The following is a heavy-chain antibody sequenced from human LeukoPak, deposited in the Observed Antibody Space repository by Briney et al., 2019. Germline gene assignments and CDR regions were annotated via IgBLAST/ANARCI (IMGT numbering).Heavy chain of an antibody. Sequence: SETLSLTCAVYGGSFSGYYWSWIRQPPGKGLEWIGEINHSGSTNYNPSLKSRVTISVDTSKNQFSLKLSSVTAADTAVYYCARGKGYSYGYFWFDHWGQGTLVTVSS. D-gene: IGHD5-18*01. CDR1: GGSFSGYY. V-gene: IGHV4-34*01. CDR2: INHSGST. CDR3: ARGKGYSYGYFWFDH. J-gene: IGHJ5*02.